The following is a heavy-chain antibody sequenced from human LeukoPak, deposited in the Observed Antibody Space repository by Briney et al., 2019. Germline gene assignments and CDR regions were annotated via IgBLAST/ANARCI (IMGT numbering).Heavy chain of an antibody. CDR3: ARDRYSGYDLLDY. D-gene: IGHD5-12*01. CDR2: IYYSGST. V-gene: IGHV4-39*02. J-gene: IGHJ4*02. CDR1: GGSISSSSDY. Sequence: SETQSLTCTVSGGSISSSSDYWGWIRQPPGKGLEWIGSIYYSGSTYYNPSLKSRVTISVDTSKNQFSLKLSSVTAADTAVYYCARDRYSGYDLLDYWGQGTLVTVSS.